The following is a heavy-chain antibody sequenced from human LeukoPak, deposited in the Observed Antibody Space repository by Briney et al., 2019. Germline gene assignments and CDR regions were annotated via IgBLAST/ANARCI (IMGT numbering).Heavy chain of an antibody. V-gene: IGHV3-7*03. CDR1: GFTFSSYW. D-gene: IGHD6-13*01. J-gene: IGHJ3*02. CDR2: IKQDGSEK. Sequence: GGSLRLSCAASGFTFSSYWMSWVRQAPGKGLEWVANIKQDGSEKYYVDSVKGRFTISRDNSKNTVYLQMNSLRAEDTAVYYCARGQVSLIAAAGNDAFDIWGQGTMVTVSS. CDR3: ARGQVSLIAAAGNDAFDI.